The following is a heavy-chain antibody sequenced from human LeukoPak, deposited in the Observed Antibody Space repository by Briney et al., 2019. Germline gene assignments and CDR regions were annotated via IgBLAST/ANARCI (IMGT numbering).Heavy chain of an antibody. D-gene: IGHD2-2*01. CDR2: IYYSGST. J-gene: IGHJ4*02. V-gene: IGHV4-59*01. CDR3: ARDRLYCSSTSCFHYFDY. CDR1: GGSISSYY. Sequence: PSETLSLTCTVSGGSISSYYWSWIRQPPGKGLEWIGYIYYSGSTNYSPSLKSRVTISVDTSKNQFSLKLSSVTAADTAVYYCARDRLYCSSTSCFHYFDYWGQGTLVTVSS.